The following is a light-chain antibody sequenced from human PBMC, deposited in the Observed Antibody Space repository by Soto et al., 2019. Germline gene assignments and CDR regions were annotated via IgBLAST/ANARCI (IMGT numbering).Light chain of an antibody. CDR3: LLYYGGAQLV. V-gene: IGLV7-43*01. CDR2: TTN. Sequence: QTVVTQEPSLTVSPGGTVTLTCASSTGAGTSGNYPSWFQQKPGQTPRTLIYTTNSRHSWTPARFSGSLLGGKAALTLSGVQPEDEAEYYCLLYYGGAQLVFGGGTKLTVL. CDR1: TGAGTSGNY. J-gene: IGLJ3*02.